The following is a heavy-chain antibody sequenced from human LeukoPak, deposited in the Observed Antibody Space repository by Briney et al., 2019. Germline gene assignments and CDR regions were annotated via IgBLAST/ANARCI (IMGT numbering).Heavy chain of an antibody. Sequence: ASVKVSCKASKDTFTIYDVNWVRQATGLGLEWMGWMNPNSGNTGYAQKFQGRVTMTMNSSISIAYMELTSLTSEDTAVYYCARSTMGARRTYDYWGQGTLVTVSS. CDR3: ARSTMGARRTYDY. V-gene: IGHV1-8*01. J-gene: IGHJ4*02. CDR2: MNPNSGNT. CDR1: KDTFTIYD. D-gene: IGHD1-26*01.